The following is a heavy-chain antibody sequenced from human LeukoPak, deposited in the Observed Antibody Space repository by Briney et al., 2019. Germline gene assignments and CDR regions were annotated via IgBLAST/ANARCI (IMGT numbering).Heavy chain of an antibody. CDR2: IRYDGSNK. CDR1: GFTFSSYA. CDR3: AKAARVYSGSYYFDY. J-gene: IGHJ4*02. Sequence: GGSLRLSCAASGFTFSSYAMHWVRQAPGKGLEWVAFIRYDGSNKYYADSVKGRFTISRDNSKNTLYLQMNSLRAEDTAVYYCAKAARVYSGSYYFDYWGQGTLVTVSS. V-gene: IGHV3-30*02. D-gene: IGHD1-26*01.